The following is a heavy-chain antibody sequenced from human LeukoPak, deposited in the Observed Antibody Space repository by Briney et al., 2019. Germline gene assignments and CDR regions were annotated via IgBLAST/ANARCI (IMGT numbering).Heavy chain of an antibody. CDR3: AKVVDSSGYYATYFDY. Sequence: GGSLRLSCAASGFTFSSYAMSWVRQAPGKGLEWVSAISGSGGSTYYADSVKGRFTISRDNSKKTLYLQMNSLRAEDTAVYYCAKVVDSSGYYATYFDYWGQGTLVTVSS. CDR1: GFTFSSYA. CDR2: ISGSGGST. D-gene: IGHD3-22*01. V-gene: IGHV3-23*01. J-gene: IGHJ4*02.